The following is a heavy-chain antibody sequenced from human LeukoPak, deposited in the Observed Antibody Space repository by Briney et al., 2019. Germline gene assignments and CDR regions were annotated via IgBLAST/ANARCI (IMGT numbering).Heavy chain of an antibody. Sequence: GGSLRLSCAASGFTFSSYSMNWVRQAPGKGLEWVSSISSSSSYIYYADSVKGRFTISRDNAKNSLYLQMNSLRAEDTAVYYCARNWVYYDFWSAPGDAFDIWGQGTMVTVSS. V-gene: IGHV3-21*01. J-gene: IGHJ3*02. CDR1: GFTFSSYS. D-gene: IGHD3-3*01. CDR3: ARNWVYYDFWSAPGDAFDI. CDR2: ISSSSSYI.